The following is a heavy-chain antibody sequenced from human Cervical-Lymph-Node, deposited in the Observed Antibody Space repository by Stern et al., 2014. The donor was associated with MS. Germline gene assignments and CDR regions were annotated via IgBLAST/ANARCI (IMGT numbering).Heavy chain of an antibody. CDR2: ITPIFDAT. V-gene: IGHV1-69*01. J-gene: IGHJ4*02. D-gene: IGHD2-21*01. CDR3: ARGDSEAPIYYFDS. Sequence: QVQLVQSGAEVKKPGSSMKVSCKTSGGTFSNFAISWVRQAPGQWLEWMGGITPIFDATNYAQKFQGRVTITADESTRTVYMELSSLRSDDTAMYYCARGDSEAPIYYFDSWGQGTLVTVSS. CDR1: GGTFSNFA.